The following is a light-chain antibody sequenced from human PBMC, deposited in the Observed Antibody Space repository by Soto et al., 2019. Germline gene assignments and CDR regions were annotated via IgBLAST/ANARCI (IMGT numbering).Light chain of an antibody. V-gene: IGKV1-5*03. CDR2: RAT. J-gene: IGKJ1*01. Sequence: DIQMTQSPSTLSSSVGDRVTITCRASQSVDTWLAWYQQKPGKAPNLLIYRATSLESGVTSRFSSSASGEVFALTINTLQPDDFATYYCQQYRPDPWTFDQRTNVAIK. CDR3: QQYRPDPWT. CDR1: QSVDTW.